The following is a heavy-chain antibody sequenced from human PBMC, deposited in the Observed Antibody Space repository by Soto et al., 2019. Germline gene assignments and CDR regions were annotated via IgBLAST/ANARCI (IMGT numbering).Heavy chain of an antibody. J-gene: IGHJ4*02. CDR1: GFTFGDYA. Sequence: GGSLRLSCTASGFTFGDYAMSWVRQAPGKGLEWVGFIRSKAYGGTTEYAASVKGRFTISRDDSKSIAYLQMNSLKTEDTAVYYCTRPPAAGKNYFDYWGQGTLVTVSS. CDR3: TRPPAAGKNYFDY. CDR2: IRSKAYGGTT. V-gene: IGHV3-49*04. D-gene: IGHD6-13*01.